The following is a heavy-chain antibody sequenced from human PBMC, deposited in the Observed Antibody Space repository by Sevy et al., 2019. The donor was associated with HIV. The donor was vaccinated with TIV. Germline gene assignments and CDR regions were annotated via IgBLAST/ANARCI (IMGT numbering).Heavy chain of an antibody. CDR1: GFTLSIDW. CDR2: INSDGKIK. J-gene: IGHJ4*02. V-gene: IGHV3-74*01. CDR3: VRGSTGTFGH. D-gene: IGHD3-9*01. Sequence: GGSLRLSCAASGFTLSIDWMHWVHQVPGKGLVWVSHINSDGKIKRYADSVEGRFTISRDNAEKTVYLQMNSLRADDTAVYDSVRGSTGTFGHWGQGTLVTVSS.